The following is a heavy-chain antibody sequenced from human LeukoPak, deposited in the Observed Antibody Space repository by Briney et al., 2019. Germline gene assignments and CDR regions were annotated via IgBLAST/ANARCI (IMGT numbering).Heavy chain of an antibody. D-gene: IGHD3-10*01. CDR2: ISDSGGST. J-gene: IGHJ4*02. Sequence: GGSLRLSCAVSGITLSNYVMSWVRQAPGKGLEWVAGISDSGGSTNYADSVKGRFTISRDNPKNTLYLQMNSLRAEDTAVYFCAKRGIVIRAVIIVGFHKEAYYFDYWGQGALVTVSS. CDR3: AKRGIVIRAVIIVGFHKEAYYFDY. CDR1: GITLSNYV. V-gene: IGHV3-23*01.